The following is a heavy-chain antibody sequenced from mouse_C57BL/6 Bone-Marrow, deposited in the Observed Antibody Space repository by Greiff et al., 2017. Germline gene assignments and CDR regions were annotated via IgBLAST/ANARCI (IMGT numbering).Heavy chain of an antibody. J-gene: IGHJ2*01. CDR3: ARDNFDY. Sequence: VQLQQSGPELVKPGASVKISCKASGYSFTGYYMNWVKQSPEKSLEWIGEINPSTGGTTYNQKFKAKATLTVDKSSSTAYMQLKSLTSEDSAVYYCARDNFDYWGQGTTLTVSP. CDR2: INPSTGGT. V-gene: IGHV1-42*01. CDR1: GYSFTGYY.